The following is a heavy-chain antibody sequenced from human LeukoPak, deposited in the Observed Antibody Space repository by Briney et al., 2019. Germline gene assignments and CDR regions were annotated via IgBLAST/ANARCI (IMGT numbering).Heavy chain of an antibody. Sequence: GSLRLSCAASGFTFSSYSMNWVRQAPGKGLEWVSYITSRSSTTYYADAVKGRFTISRDNAKNSLYLQMNSLRAEDTAVYYCARASTTVSKQSDYWGQGTLVTVSP. CDR1: GFTFSSYS. V-gene: IGHV3-48*01. D-gene: IGHD4-11*01. CDR3: ARASTTVSKQSDY. J-gene: IGHJ4*02. CDR2: ITSRSSTT.